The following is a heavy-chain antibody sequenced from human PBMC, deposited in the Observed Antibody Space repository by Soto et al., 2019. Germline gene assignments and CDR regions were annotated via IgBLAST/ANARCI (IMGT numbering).Heavy chain of an antibody. CDR3: ARFSWYDGDSITNYYMDF. CDR1: GGSISNSNW. Sequence: SETLSLTCAVSGGSISNSNWWSWIRRPPGMGLEWIGSISYTGNTYYTPSLTSRAAISGDTSKNQISLKLSFVTAADTAVYYCARFSWYDGDSITNYYMDFWGGGATVTVSS. CDR2: ISYTGNT. J-gene: IGHJ6*03. D-gene: IGHD4-17*01. V-gene: IGHV4-39*01.